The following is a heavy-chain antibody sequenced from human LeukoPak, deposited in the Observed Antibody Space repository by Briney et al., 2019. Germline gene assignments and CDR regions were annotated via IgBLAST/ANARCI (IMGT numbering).Heavy chain of an antibody. CDR1: GFTSSTYA. CDR3: AKDRPNYYGSNGHYYRRDGDS. J-gene: IGHJ5*01. V-gene: IGHV3-23*01. Sequence: GGSLRLSCAASGFTSSTYAMSWVRQAPGKGLEWVSAISSSGDVTYYAGSVKGRFTISRDNSKNTLYLQMDNLRAEDTAVYYCAKDRPNYYGSNGHYYRRDGDSWGQGTLVTVSS. D-gene: IGHD3-22*01. CDR2: ISSSGDVT.